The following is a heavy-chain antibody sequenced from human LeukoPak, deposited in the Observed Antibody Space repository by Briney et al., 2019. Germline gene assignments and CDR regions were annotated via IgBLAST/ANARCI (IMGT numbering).Heavy chain of an antibody. CDR2: IYYSGST. CDR3: AKDISTTMVRGDPFDY. CDR1: GGSISSYY. D-gene: IGHD3-10*01. V-gene: IGHV4-59*01. J-gene: IGHJ4*02. Sequence: SETLSLTCTVSGGSISSYYWSWIRQPPGKGLEWIGYIYYSGSTNYNPSLKSRVTISVDTSKNQFSLKLSSVTAADTAVYYCAKDISTTMVRGDPFDYWGQGTLVTVSS.